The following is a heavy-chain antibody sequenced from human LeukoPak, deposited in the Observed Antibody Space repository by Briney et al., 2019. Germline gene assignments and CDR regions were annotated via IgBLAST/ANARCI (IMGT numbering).Heavy chain of an antibody. CDR1: GFTFSSYS. V-gene: IGHV3-23*01. CDR2: ISGSGTST. CDR3: ARDWPTEWEQLHDNDAVDT. Sequence: PGGSLRLSCAASGFTFSSYSMSWVRQAPGKGLEWVSGISGSGTSTYYADSVKGRFTISRDNAKHTLYLQMNSLSADDTAVYYCARDWPTEWEQLHDNDAVDTSGQGTMVTVS. D-gene: IGHD1-26*01. J-gene: IGHJ3*02.